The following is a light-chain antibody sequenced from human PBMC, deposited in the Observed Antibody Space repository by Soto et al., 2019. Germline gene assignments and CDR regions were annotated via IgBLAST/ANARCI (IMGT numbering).Light chain of an antibody. Sequence: DIQLTQSPSFLSASVGDRVTITCRASQGISSYLAWYQQKPGKAPKLLIYAASTLQSGVPSRFSGSGSGIEFTLTISSLQPEDFATYYCQQLNSYPPLTFGPGTKVDIK. V-gene: IGKV1-9*01. J-gene: IGKJ3*01. CDR3: QQLNSYPPLT. CDR1: QGISSY. CDR2: AAS.